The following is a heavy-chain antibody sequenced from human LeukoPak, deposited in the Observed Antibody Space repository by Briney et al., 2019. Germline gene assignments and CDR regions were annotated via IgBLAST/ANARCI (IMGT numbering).Heavy chain of an antibody. CDR1: GFTFDDYA. V-gene: IGHV3-9*01. CDR2: ISWNSGSI. CDR3: AKDVVGEVIITPHFDY. Sequence: PGGSLRLSCAASGFTFDDYAMHWVRQAPGKGLEWVSGISWNSGSIGYADSVQGRFTISRDNAKNSLSLQLTSLRAEDTALYYCAKDVVGEVIITPHFDYWGQGTLVTVSS. D-gene: IGHD3-22*01. J-gene: IGHJ4*02.